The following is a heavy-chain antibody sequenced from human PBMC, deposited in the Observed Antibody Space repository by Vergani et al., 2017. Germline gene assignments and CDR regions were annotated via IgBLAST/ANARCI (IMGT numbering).Heavy chain of an antibody. CDR2: ISSSGSTI. J-gene: IGHJ4*02. V-gene: IGHV3-48*03. D-gene: IGHD4-17*01. CDR1: GFTFSSYE. Sequence: EVQLVESGGGLVHPGGSLRLSCAASGFTFSSYEMNWVRQAPGKGLEWVSYISSSGSTIYYADSVKGRFTISRDNAKNSLYLQMNSLRAEDTAVYYCAKDAEFYGDYVPFDYWGQGTLVTVSS. CDR3: AKDAEFYGDYVPFDY.